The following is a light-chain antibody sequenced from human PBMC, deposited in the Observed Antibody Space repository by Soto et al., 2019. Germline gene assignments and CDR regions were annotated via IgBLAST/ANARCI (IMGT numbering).Light chain of an antibody. CDR2: DAS. CDR3: QQYDNLPSLT. V-gene: IGKV1-33*01. CDR1: QDISNY. Sequence: DIQMTQSPSSLSASVGDRVTITCQASQDISNYLNWYQQKPGKAPKLLIYDASNLERGVPSRFIGSGSGTDFTFTISSLQPEDIATYYCQQYDNLPSLTFGGGTKVEIK. J-gene: IGKJ4*01.